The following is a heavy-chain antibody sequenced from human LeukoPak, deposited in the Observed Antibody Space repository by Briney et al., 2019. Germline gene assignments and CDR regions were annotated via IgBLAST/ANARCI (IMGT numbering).Heavy chain of an antibody. V-gene: IGHV1-18*01. CDR3: ARVMSSKECAFDI. J-gene: IGHJ3*02. Sequence: ASVKVSCKVSGYTLTELFLHWVRQAPGQGLEWMGWISAYNGNTNYAQKLQGRVTMTTDTSTSTAYMELRSLRSDDTAVYYCARVMSSKECAFDIWGQGTMVTVSS. CDR2: ISAYNGNT. D-gene: IGHD3-3*01. CDR1: GYTLTELF.